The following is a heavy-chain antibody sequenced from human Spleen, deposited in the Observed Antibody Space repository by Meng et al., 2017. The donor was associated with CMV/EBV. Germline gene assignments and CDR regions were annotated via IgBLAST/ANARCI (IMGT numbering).Heavy chain of an antibody. J-gene: IGHJ4*02. D-gene: IGHD3-10*01. CDR2: ISWNSGNI. Sequence: SLKISCAASGFTFDDYAMHWVRQVPGKGLEWVSGISWNSGNIVYADSVKGRFTISRDNAKNSLYLEMNSLRAEDTGLYYCARGVGDPGYFDYWGQGTLVTVSS. CDR1: GFTFDDYA. V-gene: IGHV3-9*01. CDR3: ARGVGDPGYFDY.